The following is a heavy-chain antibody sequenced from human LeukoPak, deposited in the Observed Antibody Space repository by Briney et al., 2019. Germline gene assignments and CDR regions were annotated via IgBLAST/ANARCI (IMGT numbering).Heavy chain of an antibody. CDR1: GFTFSGSA. J-gene: IGHJ6*03. CDR2: IRSKANSYAT. V-gene: IGHV3-73*01. Sequence: PGGSLRLSXAASGFTFSGSAMHWVRQASGKGLEWVGGIRSKANSYATAYAASVKGRFTISGDDSKNTAYLQMNSLKTEDTAVYYCTRHSYSSGWYGYYYYMDVWGKGTTVTVSS. D-gene: IGHD6-19*01. CDR3: TRHSYSSGWYGYYYYMDV.